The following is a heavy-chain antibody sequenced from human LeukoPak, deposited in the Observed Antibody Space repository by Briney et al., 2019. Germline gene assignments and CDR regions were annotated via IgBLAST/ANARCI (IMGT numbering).Heavy chain of an antibody. CDR3: ARLGYDFWSGSTPEY. CDR2: IYYSGST. V-gene: IGHV4-61*05. D-gene: IGHD3-3*01. CDR1: GGSISSSSYY. J-gene: IGHJ4*02. Sequence: PSETLSLTCTVSGGSISSSSYYWGWIRQPPGKGLEWIGYIYYSGSTNYNPSLKSRVTISVDTSKNQFSLKLSSVTAADTAVYYCARLGYDFWSGSTPEYWGQGTLVTVSS.